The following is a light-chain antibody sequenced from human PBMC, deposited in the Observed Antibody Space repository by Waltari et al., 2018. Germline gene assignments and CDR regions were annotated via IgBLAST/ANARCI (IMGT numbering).Light chain of an antibody. J-gene: IGKJ4*01. CDR3: QQYNNWPLT. V-gene: IGKV3-15*01. Sequence: EVVLTQSPDTLSVSPGERATLSCRTSRSVNSNLAWYHHNPGKSPRHLMDGASTRPTGIPARFSGSESGTEFTLTITSLQSEDFAVYYCQQYNNWPLTFGGGTKVEI. CDR1: RSVNSN. CDR2: GAS.